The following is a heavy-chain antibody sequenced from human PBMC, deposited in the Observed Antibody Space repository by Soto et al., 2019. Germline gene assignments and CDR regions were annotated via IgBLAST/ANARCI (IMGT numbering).Heavy chain of an antibody. CDR3: ARIRGGYDDGPFDY. J-gene: IGHJ4*02. D-gene: IGHD5-12*01. CDR1: GGSISSYY. V-gene: IGHV4-59*01. Sequence: SETLSLTCTVSGGSISSYYWSWIRRPPGKGLEWIGYIYYSGSTNYNPSLKSRVTISVDTSKNQFSLKLSSVTAADTAVYYCARIRGGYDDGPFDYWGQGTLVTVSS. CDR2: IYYSGST.